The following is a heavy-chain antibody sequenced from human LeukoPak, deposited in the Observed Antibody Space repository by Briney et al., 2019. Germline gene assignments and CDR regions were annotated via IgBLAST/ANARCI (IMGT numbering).Heavy chain of an antibody. CDR1: GFTVSSNS. CDR3: ARQAGAYSHPYDY. J-gene: IGHJ4*02. V-gene: IGHV3-53*01. CDR2: IYSDNT. D-gene: IGHD4/OR15-4a*01. Sequence: PGGTLRLSCTVSGFTVSSNSMSWVRQAPGKGLEWVSFIYSDNTHYSNSAHSRFTTSRDNSKNTLYLEMNSLRAEETAVSYCARQAGAYSHPYDYWGQGTLVTVSS.